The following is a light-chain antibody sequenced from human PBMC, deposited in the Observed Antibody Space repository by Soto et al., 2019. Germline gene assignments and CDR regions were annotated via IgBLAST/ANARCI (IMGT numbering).Light chain of an antibody. V-gene: IGKV3-20*01. CDR1: ENVSNNY. CDR3: QQYGSSPPYT. CDR2: GSS. J-gene: IGKJ2*01. Sequence: EVVWTQSPGTLSLSPGERATLSCRASENVSNNYLAWYQQKPGQAPRLLIFGSSDRAAGIPDRFSGSGSGTDFTLTISRLEPEDFAVYYCQQYGSSPPYTFGQGTKLEIK.